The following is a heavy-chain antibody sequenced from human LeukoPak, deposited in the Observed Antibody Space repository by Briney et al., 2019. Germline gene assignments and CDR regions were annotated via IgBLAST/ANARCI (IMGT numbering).Heavy chain of an antibody. CDR2: IKPDGSEK. D-gene: IGHD3-10*01. V-gene: IGHV3-7*01. Sequence: GGSLRLSCAASGFTFSSYSMNWARQAPGKGLEWVANIKPDGSEKYYVDSVKGRFTISRDNAKNSLYLQMNSLRAEDTAVYYCARVYYYTSGSRWGDYFDYWGQGTLVTVSS. J-gene: IGHJ4*02. CDR1: GFTFSSYS. CDR3: ARVYYYTSGSRWGDYFDY.